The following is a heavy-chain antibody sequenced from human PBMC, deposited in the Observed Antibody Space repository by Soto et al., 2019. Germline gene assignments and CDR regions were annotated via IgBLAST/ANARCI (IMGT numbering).Heavy chain of an antibody. V-gene: IGHV1-2*02. Sequence: ASVKVSCKASGYTFTGYYMHWVRQAPGQGLEWMGWINPNSGGTNYAQKFQGRVTMTRDTSISTAYMELSRLRSDDTAVYYCARDLPSGVTYPVQLYSSSWPWGQGTLVTVSS. D-gene: IGHD6-13*01. CDR2: INPNSGGT. CDR3: ARDLPSGVTYPVQLYSSSWP. J-gene: IGHJ5*02. CDR1: GYTFTGYY.